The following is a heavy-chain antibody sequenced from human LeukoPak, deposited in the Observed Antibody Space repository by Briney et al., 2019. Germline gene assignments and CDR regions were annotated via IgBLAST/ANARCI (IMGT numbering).Heavy chain of an antibody. CDR1: GFTFSSYA. D-gene: IGHD3-3*01. CDR2: SSGSGGST. J-gene: IGHJ4*02. CDR3: AKARFGVPPDFDY. Sequence: GGSLRLSCAASGFTFSSYAMSWVRQAPRKGLEWVSASSGSGGSTYYADSVKGRFTISTDNSKNTLYLQMNSLRAEDTAVYYCAKARFGVPPDFDYWGQGTLVTVSS. V-gene: IGHV3-23*01.